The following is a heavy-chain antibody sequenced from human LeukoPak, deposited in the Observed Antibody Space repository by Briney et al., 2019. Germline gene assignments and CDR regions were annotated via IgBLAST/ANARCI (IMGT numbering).Heavy chain of an antibody. J-gene: IGHJ5*02. CDR2: FDTEDGER. CDR3: ATENFGLGSPFDP. V-gene: IGHV1-24*01. CDR1: GYTLNEVS. D-gene: IGHD3-16*01. Sequence: ASVKVSCKVAGYTLNEVSMHWVRQAPGKGLEWMGGFDTEDGERIYAQKFQGRVTMTEDTSTDTTYMELSSLTSEDTAMYYCATENFGLGSPFDPWGQGTLVTVSS.